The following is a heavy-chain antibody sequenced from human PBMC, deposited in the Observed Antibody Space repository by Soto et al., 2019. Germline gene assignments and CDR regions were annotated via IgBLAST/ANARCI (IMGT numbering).Heavy chain of an antibody. V-gene: IGHV1-69*13. CDR2: LIAMLGTP. D-gene: IGHD5-18*01. CDR3: ARGAMANFDY. CDR1: GGTFCSHG. J-gene: IGHJ4*02. Sequence: SVKVSCKASGGTFCSHGIALVRQAPGQGLEWMGGLIAMLGTPTYARKVQGRATITADESLTSSYLELRSLRSEDTAVYFCARGAMANFDYWGQGTVVTSPQ.